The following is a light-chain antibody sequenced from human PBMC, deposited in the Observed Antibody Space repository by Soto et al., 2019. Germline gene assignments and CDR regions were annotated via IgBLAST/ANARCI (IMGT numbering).Light chain of an antibody. Sequence: QSALTQPASVSGSPGQSIAISCTGTRSDFGAYNYVSWYQQHPGKAPKLMISEVTNRPSGVSDRFSGSKSGNTASLTISGLQAEDEAEYYCSSFTSRFTFVFGTGTKVTVL. CDR2: EVT. J-gene: IGLJ1*01. CDR3: SSFTSRFTFV. V-gene: IGLV2-14*01. CDR1: RSDFGAYNY.